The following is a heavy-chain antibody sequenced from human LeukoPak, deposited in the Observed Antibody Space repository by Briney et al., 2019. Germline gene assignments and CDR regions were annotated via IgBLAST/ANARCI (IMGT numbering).Heavy chain of an antibody. CDR3: ARQSAGGDDI. D-gene: IGHD2-21*01. CDR1: GFTFSSYG. V-gene: IGHV3-30*03. J-gene: IGHJ3*02. Sequence: GGSLRLSCAASGFTFSSYGMHWVRQAPGKGLEWVAVISYDGKNKFYTDSVKGRFTMSRDDSKKTVYLQMNSLRAEDTAMYYCARQSAGGDDIWGQGTLVTVSS. CDR2: ISYDGKNK.